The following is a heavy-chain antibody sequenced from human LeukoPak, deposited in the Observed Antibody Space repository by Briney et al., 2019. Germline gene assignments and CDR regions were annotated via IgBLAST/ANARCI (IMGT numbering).Heavy chain of an antibody. V-gene: IGHV3-23*01. CDR2: ITNSAGTT. Sequence: PGGSLRLSCAASGFTFRSCAMTWVRQAPGKGLEWVSTITNSAGTTYYADSVKGRFTISRDNSKNTLYLQMNSLRAEDTAIYYCAKFGIYHYNAMDVWGQGTTVTVSS. CDR3: AKFGIYHYNAMDV. J-gene: IGHJ6*01. D-gene: IGHD2/OR15-2a*01. CDR1: GFTFRSCA.